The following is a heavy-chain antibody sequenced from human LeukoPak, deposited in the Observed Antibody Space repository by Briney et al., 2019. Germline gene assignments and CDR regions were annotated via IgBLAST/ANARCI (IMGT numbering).Heavy chain of an antibody. D-gene: IGHD3-22*01. CDR2: ISSSGSTI. CDR1: GFTFSSYE. J-gene: IGHJ5*02. V-gene: IGHV3-48*03. Sequence: PGGSLRLSCAASGFTFSSYEMNWVRQAPGKGLEWVSYISSSGSTIYYADSVKGRFTTSRDNAKNSLYLQMNSLRAEDTAVYYCARSYYYDSSGYSNWFDPWGQGTLVTVSS. CDR3: ARSYYYDSSGYSNWFDP.